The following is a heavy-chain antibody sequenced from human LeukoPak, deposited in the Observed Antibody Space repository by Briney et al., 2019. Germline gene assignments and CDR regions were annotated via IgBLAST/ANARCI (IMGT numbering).Heavy chain of an antibody. Sequence: ASVKVSCKASGGTFSSYAISWVRQAPGQGLEWMGGVIPIFGTANYAQKFQGRVTITTDESTSTAYMELSSLRSEDTAVYYCARNDPPGTFDIWGQGTMVTVSS. J-gene: IGHJ3*02. V-gene: IGHV1-69*05. CDR3: ARNDPPGTFDI. CDR2: VIPIFGTA. D-gene: IGHD1-1*01. CDR1: GGTFSSYA.